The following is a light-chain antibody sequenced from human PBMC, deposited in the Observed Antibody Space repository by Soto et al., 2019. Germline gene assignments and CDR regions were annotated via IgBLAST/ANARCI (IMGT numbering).Light chain of an antibody. J-gene: IGLJ1*01. CDR3: QAYDSGLSGPV. V-gene: IGLV1-40*01. CDR1: SSNIGAGSD. CDR2: GNS. Sequence: QSVLTQPPSVSGAPGQRVTVSCTGSSSNIGAGSDVQWYQQLPGTAPKLLIYGNSNRPSGVPDRSSGSKSGTSASLAITGLQAEDEADYYCQAYDSGLSGPVFGTGTKVTVL.